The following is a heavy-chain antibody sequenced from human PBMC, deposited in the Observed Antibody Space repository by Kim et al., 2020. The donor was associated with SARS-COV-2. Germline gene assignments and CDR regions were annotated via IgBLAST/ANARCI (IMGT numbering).Heavy chain of an antibody. Sequence: GGSLRLSCAASGFTFSSYAMHWVRQAPGKGLEWVAVISYDGSNKYYADSVKGRFTISRDNSKNTLYLQMNSLRAEDTAVYYCARAQSGSYWGPFAHWGQG. D-gene: IGHD1-26*01. CDR3: ARAQSGSYWGPFAH. CDR1: GFTFSSYA. CDR2: ISYDGSNK. V-gene: IGHV3-30-3*01. J-gene: IGHJ4*02.